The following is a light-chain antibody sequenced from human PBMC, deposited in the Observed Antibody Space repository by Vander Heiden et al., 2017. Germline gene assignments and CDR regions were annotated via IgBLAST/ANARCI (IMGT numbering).Light chain of an antibody. CDR1: NFGRES. CDR2: GGS. J-gene: IGLJ2*01. Sequence: SYVVTQPPSVSVAPGQTARITCGGDNFGRESVHWYQQKPGQAPVLVVYGGSDRPSRIPARFSGSKSGNTATLTISRVEAADEADYYCRVWDSSRGQILFGGGTKLTVL. V-gene: IGLV3-21*02. CDR3: RVWDSSRGQIL.